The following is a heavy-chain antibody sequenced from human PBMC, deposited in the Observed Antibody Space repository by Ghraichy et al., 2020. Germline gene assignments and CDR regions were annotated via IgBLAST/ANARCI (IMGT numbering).Heavy chain of an antibody. Sequence: GGSLRLSCSASGFTFSNYALHWVRQAPGKGLEYVSGINNRGGATYYADPVKGRFTISSDISKNTLHLQMSSLRIEDSAVYYCVRSIRGGSGNNFYYYFGMDVWVQGTTVTVSS. D-gene: IGHD3-10*01. J-gene: IGHJ6*02. V-gene: IGHV3-64D*06. CDR2: INNRGGAT. CDR3: VRSIRGGSGNNFYYYFGMDV. CDR1: GFTFSNYA.